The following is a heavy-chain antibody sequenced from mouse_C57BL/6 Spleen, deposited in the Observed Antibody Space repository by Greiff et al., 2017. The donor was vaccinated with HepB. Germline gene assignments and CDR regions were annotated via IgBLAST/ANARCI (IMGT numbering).Heavy chain of an antibody. CDR3: ARHYLDYFDY. V-gene: IGHV1-82*01. D-gene: IGHD5-5*01. Sequence: VQLQQSGPELVKPGASVKISCKASGYAFSSSWMNWVKQRPGKGLEWIGRIYPGDGDTNYNGKFKGKATLTADKSSSTAYMQLSSLTSEDSAVYFCARHYLDYFDYWGQGTTLTVSS. CDR1: GYAFSSSW. CDR2: IYPGDGDT. J-gene: IGHJ2*01.